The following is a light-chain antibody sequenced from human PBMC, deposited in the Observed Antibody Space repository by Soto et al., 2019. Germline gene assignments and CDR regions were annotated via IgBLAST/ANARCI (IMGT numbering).Light chain of an antibody. V-gene: IGKV1-5*01. Sequence: DIQMTQSPSTLSASVGDRVTITCRASQSISPWLAWYQHKPGKAPKLLIYDVSRLESGVPSRFSGSGSGTEFTLTINSLHPEDSATYYCQQYNTFCTFGQGTKVDI. CDR1: QSISPW. CDR3: QQYNTFCT. J-gene: IGKJ1*01. CDR2: DVS.